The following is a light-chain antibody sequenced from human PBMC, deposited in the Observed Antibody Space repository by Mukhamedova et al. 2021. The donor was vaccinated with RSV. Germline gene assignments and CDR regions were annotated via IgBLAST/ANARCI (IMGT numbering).Light chain of an antibody. CDR1: QGIKNY. Sequence: RVTITCRASQGIKNYLAWYQQKPGKAPNLLIYATSTLPSGVPSRFSGSGSGTEFTLTISSLQPEDFATYYCQQLNSYTPIFSFGP. CDR2: ATS. V-gene: IGKV1-9*01. CDR3: QQLNSYTPIFS. J-gene: IGKJ3*01.